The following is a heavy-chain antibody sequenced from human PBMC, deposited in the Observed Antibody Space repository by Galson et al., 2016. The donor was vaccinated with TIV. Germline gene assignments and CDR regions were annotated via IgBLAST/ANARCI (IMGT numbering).Heavy chain of an antibody. CDR1: GFTFSGYA. CDR2: ISYDGSNK. D-gene: IGHD3-9*01. CDR3: ARSPRLRYFDWLDY. V-gene: IGHV3-30*04. J-gene: IGHJ4*02. Sequence: SLRLSCAASGFTFSGYAMHWVRQAPGKGLEWVAVISYDGSNKYYADSVKGRFTISRDNSKNTLYLQMNSLRAEDTAVYYCARSPRLRYFDWLDYWGQGTLVTVSS.